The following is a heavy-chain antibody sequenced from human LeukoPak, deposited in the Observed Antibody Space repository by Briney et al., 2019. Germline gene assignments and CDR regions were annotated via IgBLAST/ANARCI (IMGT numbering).Heavy chain of an antibody. J-gene: IGHJ4*02. CDR3: ARDRTSSGWFFDY. CDR2: ISYDGSNK. Sequence: GGSLRLSCAVSGFTFSTYAMHWVRQAPGKGLEWGAVISYDGSNKYYADSVRGRFSISRDNSKHTLYLQMNSLRPEDTAVYYCARDRTSSGWFFDYWGQGTLVIVSS. CDR1: GFTFSTYA. V-gene: IGHV3-30-3*01. D-gene: IGHD6-19*01.